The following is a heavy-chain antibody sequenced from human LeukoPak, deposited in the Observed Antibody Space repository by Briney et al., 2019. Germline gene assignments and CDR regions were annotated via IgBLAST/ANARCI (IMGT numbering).Heavy chain of an antibody. D-gene: IGHD5-18*01. CDR2: ISAYNGNT. V-gene: IGHV1-18*01. J-gene: IGHJ3*02. CDR3: AILVDTAMVSHDAFDI. CDR1: GYTFTSYG. Sequence: ASVKVSCKASGYTFTSYGISWVRQAPGQGLEWMGWISAYNGNTNYAQKLQGRVTMTTDTSTSTAYMELRSLRSDDTAVYYCAILVDTAMVSHDAFDIWGQGTMVTDSS.